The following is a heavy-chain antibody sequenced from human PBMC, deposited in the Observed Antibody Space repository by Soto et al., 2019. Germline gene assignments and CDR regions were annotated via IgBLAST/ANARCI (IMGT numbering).Heavy chain of an antibody. J-gene: IGHJ4*02. Sequence: GGSLRLSCTASGFTFNRYAIHWVRQAPAKGLEWVAVILSDGSKKYYADSVKGRFTLSRDNAKNSLYLQMNSLRAEDTAVYYCARDSGYSYGPLDYWGQGTLVTVSS. V-gene: IGHV3-30-3*01. CDR3: ARDSGYSYGPLDY. CDR2: ILSDGSKK. CDR1: GFTFNRYA. D-gene: IGHD5-18*01.